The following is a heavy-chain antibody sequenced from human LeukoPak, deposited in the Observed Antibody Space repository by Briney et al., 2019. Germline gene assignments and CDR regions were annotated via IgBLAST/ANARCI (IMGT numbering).Heavy chain of an antibody. D-gene: IGHD4-17*01. J-gene: IGHJ4*02. CDR3: ARHPPGDYGIDY. CDR1: GGSISSYC. Sequence: SETLSLTCTVSGGSISSYCWSWIRQPPGKGLEGVGYIYYSGSTNYNPSLKRRGTISVDTSKTQFSLKLTSVTAADTAVYYCARHPPGDYGIDYWGQGTLVTVSS. CDR2: IYYSGST. V-gene: IGHV4-59*08.